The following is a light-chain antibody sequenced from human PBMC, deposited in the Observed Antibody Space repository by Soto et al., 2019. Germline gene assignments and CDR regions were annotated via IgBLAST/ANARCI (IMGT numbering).Light chain of an antibody. V-gene: IGKV1-5*03. J-gene: IGKJ5*01. CDR2: KAS. Sequence: DIQMTQSPSTLSGSIGDRVTITCRASQTISSWLAWYQQKPGKAPKLLIYKASTLKSGVPSRFSGSGSGTDFTLTITSLQPEDFATYYCQQGYTNPITFGQGRLLAVK. CDR1: QTISSW. CDR3: QQGYTNPIT.